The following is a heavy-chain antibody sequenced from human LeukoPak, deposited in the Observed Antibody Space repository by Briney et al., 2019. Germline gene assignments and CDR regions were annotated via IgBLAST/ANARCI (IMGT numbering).Heavy chain of an antibody. V-gene: IGHV3-48*01. CDR1: GFTFSSYS. J-gene: IGHJ6*03. D-gene: IGHD3-16*01. Sequence: GGSLRLSCAASGFTFSSYSMNWVRQAPGKGLEWVSYISGSSGTIYYADSVKGRFTISRDNAKNSLYLQMNSLRAEDTAMYYCARRSEFGVLYYMDVWGKGTTVTVSS. CDR3: ARRSEFGVLYYMDV. CDR2: ISGSSGTI.